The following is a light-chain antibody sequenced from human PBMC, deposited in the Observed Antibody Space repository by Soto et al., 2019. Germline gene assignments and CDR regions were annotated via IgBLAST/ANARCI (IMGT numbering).Light chain of an antibody. CDR3: QSSDDTGNYYL. V-gene: IGLV3-25*02. Sequence: SYELTQTPSVSVSPGQTARITCSGDELSKQYVYWYQQKPGQAPVLVIYKDRERASGIPARFSASSSATTVTLTISGVRAEDEADYYCQSSDDTGNYYLFGTGTKVTVL. CDR1: ELSKQY. J-gene: IGLJ1*01. CDR2: KDR.